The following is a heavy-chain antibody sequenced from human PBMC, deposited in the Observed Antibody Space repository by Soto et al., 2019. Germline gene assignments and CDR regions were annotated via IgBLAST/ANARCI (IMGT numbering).Heavy chain of an antibody. CDR3: AKSDSEIVAAVHFDY. CDR2: ISWNSGSI. D-gene: IGHD6-13*01. CDR1: GFTFDDYA. Sequence: VQLVESGGGLVQPGRSLRLSCAASGFTFDDYAMYWVRQAPGKGLEWVSGISWNSGSIGYADSVKGRFTISRYNAKNSLYLQMNSLRAEDTALYYCAKSDSEIVAAVHFDYWGQGTLVTVSS. V-gene: IGHV3-9*01. J-gene: IGHJ4*02.